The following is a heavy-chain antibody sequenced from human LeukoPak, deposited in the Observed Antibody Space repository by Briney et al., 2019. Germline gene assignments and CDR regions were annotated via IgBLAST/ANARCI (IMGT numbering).Heavy chain of an antibody. V-gene: IGHV3-11*01. CDR2: TSSSGSTI. CDR3: ARVGYDILTGLADNFDY. Sequence: GGSLRLCCAASGFTFSDYYMSWIRQAPGKGLEWVSYTSSSGSTIYYADSVKGRFTISRDNAKNSLYLQMNSLRAEDTAVYYCARVGYDILTGLADNFDYWGQGTLVTVSS. J-gene: IGHJ4*02. CDR1: GFTFSDYY. D-gene: IGHD3-9*01.